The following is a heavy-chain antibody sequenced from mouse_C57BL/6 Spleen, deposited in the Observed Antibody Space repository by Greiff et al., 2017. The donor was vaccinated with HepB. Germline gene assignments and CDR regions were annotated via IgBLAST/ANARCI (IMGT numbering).Heavy chain of an antibody. V-gene: IGHV1-82*01. CDR1: GYAFSSSW. J-gene: IGHJ1*03. CDR2: IYPGDGDT. CDR3: ARLDGYYSYWYFDV. Sequence: QVQLQQPGPELVKPGASVKISCKASGYAFSSSWMNWVKQRPGKGLEWIGRIYPGDGDTNYNGKFKGKATLTADKSSSTAYMQLSSLTSEDSAVYFCARLDGYYSYWYFDVWGTGTTVTVSS. D-gene: IGHD2-3*01.